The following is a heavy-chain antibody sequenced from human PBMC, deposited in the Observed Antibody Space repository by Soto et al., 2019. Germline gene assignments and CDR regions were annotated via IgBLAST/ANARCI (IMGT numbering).Heavy chain of an antibody. J-gene: IGHJ4*02. CDR3: ARDLPLAYYYGSGSFDY. CDR2: IKQDGSEK. CDR1: GFTFSSYW. Sequence: EVQLVESGGGLVQPGGSLRLSCAASGFTFSSYWMSWVRQAPGKGLEWVANIKQDGSEKYYVDSVKGRFTISRDNAQNSLYLQMNSLRAEDTAVYYCARDLPLAYYYGSGSFDYWGQGTLVTVSS. D-gene: IGHD3-10*01. V-gene: IGHV3-7*01.